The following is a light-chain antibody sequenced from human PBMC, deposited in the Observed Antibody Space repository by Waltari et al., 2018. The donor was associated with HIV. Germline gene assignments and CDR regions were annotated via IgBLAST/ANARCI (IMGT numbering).Light chain of an antibody. CDR2: RNN. V-gene: IGLV1-47*01. J-gene: IGLJ3*02. CDR3: AAWEDSLSGFWV. Sequence: QSVLTQPPSASGTPGQRVTISCSGSSSNIGSKYVYWYQQLPGTAPKLLNHRNNQRPSGVPDRFSGSKSGTAASLAISGLRSEDEADYYCAAWEDSLSGFWVFGGGTKLTVL. CDR1: SSNIGSKY.